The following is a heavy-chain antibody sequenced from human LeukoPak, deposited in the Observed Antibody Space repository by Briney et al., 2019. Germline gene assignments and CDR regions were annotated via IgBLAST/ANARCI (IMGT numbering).Heavy chain of an antibody. CDR3: AKITMVRGAQHGMDV. CDR1: ILPFSSYG. Sequence: GRLLILFCVGTILPFSSYGMHRFRQASGKGLERVAVISYDGSNKYYADSVKGRFTISRDNSKNTLYLKMKSLRAEDTAVYYCAKITMVRGAQHGMDVWGQGTTVSVSS. CDR2: ISYDGSNK. V-gene: IGHV3-30*18. D-gene: IGHD3-10*01. J-gene: IGHJ6*02.